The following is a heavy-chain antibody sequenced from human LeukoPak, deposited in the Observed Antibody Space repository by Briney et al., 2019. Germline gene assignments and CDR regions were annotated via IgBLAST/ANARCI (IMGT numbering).Heavy chain of an antibody. J-gene: IGHJ4*02. Sequence: SETLSLTCTVSGGSISSYYWSWIRQPPGKGLEWIGYIYYSGSTNYNPSLKSRVTISVDTSKNQFSLKLSSVTAADTAVYYCARSFNNDYGDYDLYGYWGQGTLVTVSS. CDR3: ARSFNNDYGDYDLYGY. D-gene: IGHD4-17*01. V-gene: IGHV4-59*08. CDR1: GGSISSYY. CDR2: IYYSGST.